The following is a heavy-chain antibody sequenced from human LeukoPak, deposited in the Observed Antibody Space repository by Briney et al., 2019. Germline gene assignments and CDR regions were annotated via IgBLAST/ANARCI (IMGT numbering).Heavy chain of an antibody. CDR3: ARSNCPGGSCYDNRGYFDY. V-gene: IGHV4-59*08. CDR1: GDSIRSYY. D-gene: IGHD2-15*01. J-gene: IGHJ4*02. Sequence: SETLSLTCTVSGDSIRSYYWSWIRQPPGKGLEWIGYIYYSETANYNPSLKSRVTISVDTSKSQFSLKLSSVTAADTALYYCARSNCPGGSCYDNRGYFDYWGQGTLVTVSS. CDR2: IYYSETA.